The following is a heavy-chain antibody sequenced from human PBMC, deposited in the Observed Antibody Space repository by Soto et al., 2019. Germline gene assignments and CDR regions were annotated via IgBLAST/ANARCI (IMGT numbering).Heavy chain of an antibody. D-gene: IGHD5-18*01. Sequence: PQTLPLSYTVSGGSTSRYHSLWIRQPPGKGLEWIGYIYYSGSTNYNPSLKSRVTISVDTSKNQFSLKLTSVTAADTAVYYCARDNGYSYGYNLDHWGQGTLVTVS. CDR2: IYYSGST. CDR1: GGSTSRYH. J-gene: IGHJ4*02. CDR3: ARDNGYSYGYNLDH. V-gene: IGHV4-59*01.